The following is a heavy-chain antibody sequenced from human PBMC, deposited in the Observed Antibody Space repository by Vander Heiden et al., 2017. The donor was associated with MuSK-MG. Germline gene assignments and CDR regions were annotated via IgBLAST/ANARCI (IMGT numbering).Heavy chain of an antibody. CDR3: ARATVVAVSNDYYYYMDV. CDR2: ITQRGTT. D-gene: IGHD2-2*01. J-gene: IGHJ6*03. V-gene: IGHV4-34*01. CDR1: GGSFNDDH. Sequence: QVQLQQWGAGLLRPSETLSLTFAVDGGSFNDDHWNWIRQPPGKGLEWIGEITQRGTTNYSPSLKSRVTMSVDTAKNQFSLRLSSVTAADTAVYYCARATVVAVSNDYYYYMDVWGKGTTVTVSS.